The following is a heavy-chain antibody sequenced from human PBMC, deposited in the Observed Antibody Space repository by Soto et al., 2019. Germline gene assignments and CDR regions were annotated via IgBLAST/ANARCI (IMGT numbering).Heavy chain of an antibody. J-gene: IGHJ3*02. CDR3: ARPYGMGATSAFDI. CDR1: GYSFTSYW. Sequence: ESLKISFKGSGYSFTSYWIGWVRQIPGKGLEWTGIIYPCDSYTRYSPSFQGQVTISADKSISTAYLQWSSLKASDTAMYYCARPYGMGATSAFDIWGQGTMVTVSS. CDR2: IYPCDSYT. D-gene: IGHD1-26*01. V-gene: IGHV5-51*01.